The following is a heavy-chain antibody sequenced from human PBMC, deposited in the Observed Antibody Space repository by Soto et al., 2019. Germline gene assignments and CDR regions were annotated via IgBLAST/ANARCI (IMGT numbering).Heavy chain of an antibody. Sequence: EVQLLESGGGLVQPGGSLRLSCVASGLTFSTYATSWVRQAAGKGLEWVSAISGGGGSTFYADSVKGRFTISRENSKNTLYLQMNSLRAEDTAIYYCAKEGYCSGGSCSPVDYWGQGALVTVSS. J-gene: IGHJ4*02. CDR2: ISGGGGST. V-gene: IGHV3-23*01. CDR3: AKEGYCSGGSCSPVDY. CDR1: GLTFSTYA. D-gene: IGHD2-15*01.